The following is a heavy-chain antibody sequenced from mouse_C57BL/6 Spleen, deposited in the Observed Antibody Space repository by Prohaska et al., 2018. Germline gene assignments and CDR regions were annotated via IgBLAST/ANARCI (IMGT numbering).Heavy chain of an antibody. CDR3: ARGGSPYFDY. J-gene: IGHJ2*01. V-gene: IGHV1-26*01. D-gene: IGHD1-1*02. CDR2: INPNNGGT. CDR1: GYTFTDYY. Sequence: GYTFTDYYMNWVKQSHGKSLEWIGDINPNNGGTSYNQKFKGKATLTVDKSSSTAYMELRSLTSEDSAVYYCARGGSPYFDYWGQGTTLTVSS.